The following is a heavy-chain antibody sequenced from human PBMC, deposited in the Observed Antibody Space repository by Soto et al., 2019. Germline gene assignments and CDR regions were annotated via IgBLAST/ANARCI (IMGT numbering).Heavy chain of an antibody. CDR3: ARVFAQKTSSGYYHAWPDAFDI. CDR1: GYTFTSYD. CDR2: MNPNSGNT. V-gene: IGHV1-8*01. Sequence: AASVKVSCKASGYTFTSYDINWVRQATGQGLEWMGWMNPNSGNTGYAQKFQGRVTMTRNTSISTAYMELSSLRSEDTAVYYCARVFAQKTSSGYYHAWPDAFDIWGQGTMVTVSS. D-gene: IGHD3-22*01. J-gene: IGHJ3*02.